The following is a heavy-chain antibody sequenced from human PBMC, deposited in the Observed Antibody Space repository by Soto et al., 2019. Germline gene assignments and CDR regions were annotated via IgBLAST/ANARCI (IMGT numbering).Heavy chain of an antibody. CDR1: GYSFTSLD. CDR2: MEPSTGTT. CDR3: ARGVSAGVDY. J-gene: IGHJ4*02. V-gene: IGHV1-8*01. D-gene: IGHD1-26*01. Sequence: QVQLVQSGAAVREPGASVKVSCKASGYSFTSLDINWVRQTAGQGLEWMGWMEPSTGTTGYAQKFQGRVTMTRDTSITTAYIELTTLTSDDTAFYYCARGVSAGVDYWGQGTLVTVAS.